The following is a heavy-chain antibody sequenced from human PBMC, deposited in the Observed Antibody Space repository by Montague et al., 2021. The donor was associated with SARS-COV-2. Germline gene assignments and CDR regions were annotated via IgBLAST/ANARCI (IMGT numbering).Heavy chain of an antibody. V-gene: IGHV4-39*01. CDR3: ARANGYYFDY. J-gene: IGHJ4*02. D-gene: IGHD2-8*01. CDR1: GGSISSSSNY. CDR2: IYYSGST. Sequence: SETLSLTCTVSGGSISSSSNYWGWIRQPPGKGLEWIGNIYYSGSTYYNPSLKSRVTISVDTSKNQFSLKLSSVTAADTAVYYCARANGYYFDYWGQGTLVTVSS.